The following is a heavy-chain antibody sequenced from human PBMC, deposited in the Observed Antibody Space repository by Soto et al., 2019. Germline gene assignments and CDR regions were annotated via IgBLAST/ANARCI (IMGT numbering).Heavy chain of an antibody. CDR3: ARAGYSSRWYGVCFDY. CDR2: ISYDGSNK. D-gene: IGHD6-13*01. CDR1: GFTFSSYA. J-gene: IGHJ4*02. V-gene: IGHV3-30-3*01. Sequence: QVQLVESGGGVVQPGRSLRLSCAASGFTFSSYAMHWVRQAPGKGLEWVAVISYDGSNKYYADSVKGRFTISRDNSKNTLYLQMNSLRAEDTAVYYCARAGYSSRWYGVCFDYWGQGTLVTVSS.